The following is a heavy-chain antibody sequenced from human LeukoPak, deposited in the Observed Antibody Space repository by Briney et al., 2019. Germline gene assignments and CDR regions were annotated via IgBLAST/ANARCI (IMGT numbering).Heavy chain of an antibody. CDR3: ANERPTYYYDSSGYYLDY. Sequence: GGSLRLSCAASGFTFSSYEMNWVRQAPGKGLEWVSYISSSGSTIYYADSVKGRFTISRDNAKNSLYLQMNSLRAEDTAVYYCANERPTYYYDSSGYYLDYWGQGTLVTVSS. D-gene: IGHD3-22*01. V-gene: IGHV3-48*03. CDR1: GFTFSSYE. CDR2: ISSSGSTI. J-gene: IGHJ4*02.